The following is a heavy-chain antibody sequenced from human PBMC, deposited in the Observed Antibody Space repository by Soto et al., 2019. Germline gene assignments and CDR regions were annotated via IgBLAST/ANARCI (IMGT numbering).Heavy chain of an antibody. CDR3: ASSTARPAENPAH. D-gene: IGHD2-2*01. Sequence: QTTLWESGPTLANPTETLTLTGGLSGMSLSTYGLAVSWFRQRPGKALEWLALIYWHEDQRYSPSLRTRLTSAKDVSQLQVFLTITKVDPVDTGSYFCASSTARPAENPAHWGRGALVIVSS. J-gene: IGHJ4*02. V-gene: IGHV2-5*04. CDR1: GMSLSTYGLA. CDR2: IYWHEDQ.